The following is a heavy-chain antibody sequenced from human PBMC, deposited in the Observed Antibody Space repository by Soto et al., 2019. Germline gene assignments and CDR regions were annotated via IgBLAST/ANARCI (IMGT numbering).Heavy chain of an antibody. Sequence: EVQLLESGGNLVEPGGSLRLSCVVSGFTFGSYAMSWVRQAPEKGPEWVAILGGDGFPPYYADSVRGRFTISGDKSKSALFLQMNSVRADDRGVCYCANALRASLKFFYYMDVWGRGTSVIVS. CDR3: ANALRASLKFFYYMDV. CDR2: LGGDGFPP. CDR1: GFTFGSYA. V-gene: IGHV3-23*01. J-gene: IGHJ6*03. D-gene: IGHD2-2*01.